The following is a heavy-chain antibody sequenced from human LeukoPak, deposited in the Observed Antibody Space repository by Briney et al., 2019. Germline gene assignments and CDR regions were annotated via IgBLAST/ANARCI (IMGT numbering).Heavy chain of an antibody. Sequence: SSETLSLTCTVSGGSISSSSYYWGWIRQPPGKGLEWIGSIYYSGSTYYNPSLKSRVTISVDTSKNQFSLKLSSVTAADTAVYYCARLRHPYCSSTSCLTHYYYYYMDVWGKGTTVTVSS. CDR3: ARLRHPYCSSTSCLTHYYYYYMDV. J-gene: IGHJ6*03. CDR1: GGSISSSSYY. D-gene: IGHD2-2*01. V-gene: IGHV4-39*01. CDR2: IYYSGST.